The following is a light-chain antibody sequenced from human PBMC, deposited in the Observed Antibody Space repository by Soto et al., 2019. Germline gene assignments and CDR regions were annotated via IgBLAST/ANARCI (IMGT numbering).Light chain of an antibody. V-gene: IGKV1-16*01. CDR1: EGINIY. Sequence: DMQITQSPPSLSASVGDRVTIICRAIEGINIYLAWFQQKPGKAPKSLIYGATSLQRGVPSRFSGSGGDTDFSLTISSMQPEHIATYYCQQYQRYPPSLGGGTKVDIK. J-gene: IGKJ4*01. CDR2: GAT. CDR3: QQYQRYPPS.